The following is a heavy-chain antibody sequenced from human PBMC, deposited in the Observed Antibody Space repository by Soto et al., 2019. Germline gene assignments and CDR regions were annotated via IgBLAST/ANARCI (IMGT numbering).Heavy chain of an antibody. J-gene: IGHJ1*01. Sequence: ASVKVSCKASGYSFLNYAIHWVRQAPGQGLEWMGWINPGNVNSNIRYAQKFQGRVTFTTDTSAKTAYIEMSSLTSEDTAVYYCARVLGLYSSGWYACWGKGTLGTVPS. D-gene: IGHD6-19*01. CDR2: INPGNVNSNI. CDR1: GYSFLNYA. V-gene: IGHV1-3*01. CDR3: ARVLGLYSSGWYAC.